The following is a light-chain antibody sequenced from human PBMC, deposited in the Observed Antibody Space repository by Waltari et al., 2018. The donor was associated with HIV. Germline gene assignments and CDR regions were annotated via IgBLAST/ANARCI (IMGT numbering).Light chain of an antibody. CDR1: QSVLYSSNNKNY. CDR2: WAS. CDR3: QQYYSTTNS. V-gene: IGKV4-1*01. J-gene: IGKJ2*03. Sequence: DIVMTQSPDSLAVSLGERATINCKSSQSVLYSSNNKNYLAWYQQKPGQPPKLLIYWASTRESGVPDRFSGSGSGTEFTLTNSSLQAEDEAVYYCQQYYSTTNSFGQGTKMEIK.